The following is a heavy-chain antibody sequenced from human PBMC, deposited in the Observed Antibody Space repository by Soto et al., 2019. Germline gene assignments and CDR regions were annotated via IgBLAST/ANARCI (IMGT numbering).Heavy chain of an antibody. Sequence: GASVKVSCKASGGTFSSYPISWVRQAPGQGLEWMGIINPSGGSTSYAQKFQGRVTMTRDTSTSTVYMELSSLRSEDTAVYYCAREGYYDSSGYPYYYYYGMDVWGQGTTVTVSS. CDR1: GGTFSSYP. J-gene: IGHJ6*02. D-gene: IGHD3-22*01. V-gene: IGHV1-46*01. CDR2: INPSGGST. CDR3: AREGYYDSSGYPYYYYYGMDV.